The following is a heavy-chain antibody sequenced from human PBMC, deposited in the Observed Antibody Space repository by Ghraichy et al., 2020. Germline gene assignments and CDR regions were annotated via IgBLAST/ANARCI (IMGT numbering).Heavy chain of an antibody. D-gene: IGHD5-18*01. CDR2: IYPGDSDT. J-gene: IGHJ4*02. CDR3: ARLNTYGLLGDF. Sequence: GRGGRGGGAGGIGVIYPGDSDTRYSPSFQGQVAISADKSISTAYLQWSSLKASDTAMYYCARLNTYGLLGDFWGQGTLVTVSS. V-gene: IGHV5-51*01.